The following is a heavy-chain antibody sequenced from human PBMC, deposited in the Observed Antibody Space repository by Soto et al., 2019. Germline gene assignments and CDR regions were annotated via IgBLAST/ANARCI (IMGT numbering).Heavy chain of an antibody. CDR1: GFTFSSYG. CDR2: IWYDGSNK. V-gene: IGHV3-33*01. J-gene: IGHJ6*02. D-gene: IGHD5-18*01. Sequence: PGGSLRLSCAASGFTFSSYGMHWVRQAPGKGLEWVAVIWYDGSNKYYADSVKGRFTISRDNSKNTLYLQMNSLRAEDTAVYYCARVKFLLPGRYYYGMYVRAQGTTVPVYS. CDR3: ARVKFLLPGRYYYGMYV.